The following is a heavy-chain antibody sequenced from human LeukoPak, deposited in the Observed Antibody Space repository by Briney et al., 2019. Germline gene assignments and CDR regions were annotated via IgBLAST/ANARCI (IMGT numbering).Heavy chain of an antibody. V-gene: IGHV3-9*01. Sequence: GGPLRLSCAASGFTFDDYAMHWVRQAPGKGLEWVSGISWNSGSIGYADSVKGRFTISRDNAKNSLYLQMNSLRAEDTALYYCAKGGPSLDDSSGYYYPYYFDYWGQGTLVTVSS. CDR1: GFTFDDYA. J-gene: IGHJ4*02. CDR2: ISWNSGSI. D-gene: IGHD3-22*01. CDR3: AKGGPSLDDSSGYYYPYYFDY.